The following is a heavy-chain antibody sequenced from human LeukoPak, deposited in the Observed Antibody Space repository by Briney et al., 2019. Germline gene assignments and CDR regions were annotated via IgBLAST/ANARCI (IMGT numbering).Heavy chain of an antibody. J-gene: IGHJ5*02. Sequence: PGGSLRLSCAASGFTFGSSWMHWFRQAPGQGLVWVSCINNDGTNAIYAHSVMGRFSMSRDTPRNTVYLQMNGLRAEDTAVYYCARGNIGPDLWGRGTLVTVSS. CDR1: GFTFGSSW. V-gene: IGHV3-74*01. CDR3: ARGNIGPDL. CDR2: INNDGTNA. D-gene: IGHD1/OR15-1a*01.